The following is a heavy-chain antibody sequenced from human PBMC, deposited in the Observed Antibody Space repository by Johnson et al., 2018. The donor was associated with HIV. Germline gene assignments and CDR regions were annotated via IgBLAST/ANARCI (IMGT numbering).Heavy chain of an antibody. CDR3: ARGGDGYRGDAFDI. D-gene: IGHD5-24*01. V-gene: IGHV3-23*04. Sequence: VQLGESGGGVVRPGGPLRLSCAASGFTFISHAMSWVRQAPVKGQEWVSAITGRRGRTYYADSVKGRYTISRDNAKNSLYLQMNSLRAEDPAVYYCARGGDGYRGDAFDIWGQGTMVTVSS. CDR1: GFTFISHA. CDR2: ITGRRGRT. J-gene: IGHJ3*02.